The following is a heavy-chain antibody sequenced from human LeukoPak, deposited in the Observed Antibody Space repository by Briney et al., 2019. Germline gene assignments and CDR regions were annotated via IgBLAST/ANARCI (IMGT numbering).Heavy chain of an antibody. CDR2: INHSGST. J-gene: IGHJ4*02. V-gene: IGHV4-34*01. Sequence: TSETLSLTCAVYGGSFSGYYWSWIRQPPGKGLEWIGEINHSGSTNYNPSLKSRVTISVDTSKNQFSLKLSSVTAADTAVYYCARVSMVRGVIHFDYWGQGTLVTVSS. CDR3: ARVSMVRGVIHFDY. D-gene: IGHD3-10*01. CDR1: GGSFSGYY.